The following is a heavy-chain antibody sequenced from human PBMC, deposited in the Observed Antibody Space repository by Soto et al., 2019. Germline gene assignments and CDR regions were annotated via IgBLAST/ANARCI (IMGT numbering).Heavy chain of an antibody. CDR1: GGSISSSSYY. Sequence: SETLSLTCTVSGGSISSSSYYWGWIRQPPGKGLEWIGSIYYSGSIYYNPSLKSRVTISVDTSKNQFSLKLSSVTAADTAVYYCARRIAAAANNWFDPWGQGNLVT. CDR3: ARRIAAAANNWFDP. D-gene: IGHD6-13*01. J-gene: IGHJ5*02. CDR2: IYYSGSI. V-gene: IGHV4-39*01.